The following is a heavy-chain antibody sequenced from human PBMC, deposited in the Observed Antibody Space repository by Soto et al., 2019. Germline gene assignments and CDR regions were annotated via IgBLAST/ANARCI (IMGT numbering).Heavy chain of an antibody. CDR1: GFTFSSYG. CDR2: ISYDGSNK. D-gene: IGHD6-6*01. Sequence: GGSLRLSCAASGFTFSSYGMHWVRQAPGKGLEWVAVISYDGSNKYYADSVKGRFTISRDNSKNTLYLQMNSLRAEDTAVYYCAKGAPARQGRGYFDYWGQGTLVTVSS. CDR3: AKGAPARQGRGYFDY. V-gene: IGHV3-30*18. J-gene: IGHJ4*02.